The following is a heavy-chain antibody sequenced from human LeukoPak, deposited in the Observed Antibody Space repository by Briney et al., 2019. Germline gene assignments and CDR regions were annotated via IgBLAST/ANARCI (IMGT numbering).Heavy chain of an antibody. CDR2: VSLTGET. D-gene: IGHD1-26*01. Sequence: SETLSLTCGVSGGSISSTNWWSWVRQPPGQGLEWIGEVSLTGETNYNPSLNGRVTMSLDGSRNQLSLTLTSVTAADTAIYYGSRESGAFCPFDYWGRGTLVIVPP. CDR3: SRESGAFCPFDY. V-gene: IGHV4-4*02. CDR1: GGSISSTNW. J-gene: IGHJ4*02.